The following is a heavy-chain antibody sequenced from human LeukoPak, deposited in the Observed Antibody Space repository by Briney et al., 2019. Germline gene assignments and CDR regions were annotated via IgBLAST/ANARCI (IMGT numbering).Heavy chain of an antibody. J-gene: IGHJ4*02. V-gene: IGHV3-48*03. CDR1: GFTFSSYE. Sequence: GGSLRLSCAASGFTFSSYEMNWVRQAPGKGLEWVSYISSSGSTIYYADSVKGRFTISRDNAKNSLYLQMNSLRAEDTAVYYCARAELAHWGYYFDYWGQGTLVTVSS. D-gene: IGHD3-16*01. CDR3: ARAELAHWGYYFDY. CDR2: ISSSGSTI.